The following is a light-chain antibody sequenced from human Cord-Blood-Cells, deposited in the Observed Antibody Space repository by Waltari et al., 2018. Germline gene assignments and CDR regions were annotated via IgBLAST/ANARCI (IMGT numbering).Light chain of an antibody. J-gene: IGLJ2*01. CDR3: SSYTSSSTLV. CDR2: DVS. V-gene: IGLV2-14*01. CDR1: NSEGGGYNY. Sequence: QFSLTPAASVFGSPGQSVTIPFTGTNSEGGGYNYVSWYQQHPGKAPKPMIYDVSNRPSGVSNRCSGSKSGNTASLTISGLQAEDEADYYCSSYTSSSTLVFGGGTKLTVL.